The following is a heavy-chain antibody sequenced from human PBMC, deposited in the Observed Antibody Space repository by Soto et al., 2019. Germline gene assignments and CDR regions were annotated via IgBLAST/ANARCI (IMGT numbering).Heavy chain of an antibody. CDR2: IYPGDSDT. D-gene: IGHD2-2*01. J-gene: IGHJ6*02. Sequence: PGESLKISCKASGYSFTSYWIGWVRQMPGKGLEWMGIIYPGDSDTRYSPSFQGQVTISGDKSISIAYLQWSSLKASDTAMYYCARISCSSNSCRSPRYYYYGMDAWGQGTTVTVSS. CDR1: GYSFTSYW. CDR3: ARISCSSNSCRSPRYYYYGMDA. V-gene: IGHV5-51*01.